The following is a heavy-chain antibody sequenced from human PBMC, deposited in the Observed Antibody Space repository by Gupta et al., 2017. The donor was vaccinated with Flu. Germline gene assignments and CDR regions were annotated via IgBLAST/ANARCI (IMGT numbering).Heavy chain of an antibody. V-gene: IGHV4-39*01. CDR2: IYYSGST. J-gene: IGHJ6*02. Sequence: QLQLQGSGPGLVKPSETLSLTCTVSGGSISILSYYWGWIRQPPGKGLEWIGSIYYSGSTYYNPSLKSRVTIAVDTSKNQFSLKLSSVTAADTAVYYCARLLNYYYGIDVWGQGTTVTVSS. D-gene: IGHD2/OR15-2a*01. CDR3: ARLLNYYYGIDV. CDR1: GGSISILSYY.